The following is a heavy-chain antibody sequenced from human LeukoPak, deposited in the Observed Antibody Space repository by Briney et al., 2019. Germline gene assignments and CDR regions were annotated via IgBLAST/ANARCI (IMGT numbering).Heavy chain of an antibody. V-gene: IGHV1-2*02. CDR1: GYTFTGYY. CDR3: ARDLYDFWSGYQVDY. D-gene: IGHD3-3*01. CDR2: INPNSGGT. J-gene: IGHJ4*02. Sequence: ASVKVSCKASGYTFTGYYMHWVRQAPGQGLEWMGWINPNSGGTNYAQKFQGRVTMTRDTSISTAYMELSRLRSDDTAVYYCARDLYDFWSGYQVDYWGQGTLDTVSS.